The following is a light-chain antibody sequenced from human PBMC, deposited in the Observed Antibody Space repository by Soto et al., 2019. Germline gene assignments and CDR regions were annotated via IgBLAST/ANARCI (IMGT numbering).Light chain of an antibody. Sequence: EIVLTQSPGTLSLSPGERATLSCRASQSLTSDYLAWYQQKPGQAPRLLIYGASSRAAGIPDRFSGSGSGTVFALSLIRLEPEDFALSYCQQYQTCPPSDTVGPGTEVEI. J-gene: IGKJ2*01. V-gene: IGKV3-20*01. CDR2: GAS. CDR1: QSLTSDY. CDR3: QQYQTCPPSDT.